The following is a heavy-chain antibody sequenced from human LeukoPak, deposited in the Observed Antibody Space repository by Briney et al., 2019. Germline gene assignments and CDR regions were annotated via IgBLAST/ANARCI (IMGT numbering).Heavy chain of an antibody. D-gene: IGHD3-9*01. CDR2: ISYDGSNK. J-gene: IGHJ3*02. Sequence: GRSLRLSCAASGFTFSSYAMHWVRKAPGKGVEWVAVISYDGSNKYYADSVKGRFTISRDNSKNTLYLQMNSLRAEDTAVYYCAKFKYFDWLRGAFDIWGQGTMVTVSS. V-gene: IGHV3-30-3*02. CDR1: GFTFSSYA. CDR3: AKFKYFDWLRGAFDI.